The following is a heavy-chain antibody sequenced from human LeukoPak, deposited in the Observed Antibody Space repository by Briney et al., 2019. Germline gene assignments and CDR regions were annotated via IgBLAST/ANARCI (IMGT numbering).Heavy chain of an antibody. Sequence: PGGSLRLSCAASGFTFSSYGMHWVRQAPGKGLEWVAFIRYDGSNKYYADSVKGRFTISRDNSKNTLYLQMNSLRAEDTAVYYCAKWVIGGSSPRDAFDIWGQGTMVTVSS. J-gene: IGHJ3*02. CDR3: AKWVIGGSSPRDAFDI. CDR1: GFTFSSYG. D-gene: IGHD1-26*01. CDR2: IRYDGSNK. V-gene: IGHV3-30*02.